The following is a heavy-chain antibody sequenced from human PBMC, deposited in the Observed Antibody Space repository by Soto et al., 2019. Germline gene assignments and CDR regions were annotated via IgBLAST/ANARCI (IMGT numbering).Heavy chain of an antibody. CDR1: GSTFTNYD. J-gene: IGHJ6*02. CDR3: ARSRDGYSFYFYYGMDG. Sequence: GGSLRLSCAASGSTFTNYDMHWVRQAAGKGLEWMALILHDGSAEYYADSVKGGFTISRDNSKNTLYLQMNSLRAEDTAVYYCARSRDGYSFYFYYGMDGWGQGTTVTVSS. CDR2: ILHDGSAE. D-gene: IGHD4-4*01. V-gene: IGHV3-30*03.